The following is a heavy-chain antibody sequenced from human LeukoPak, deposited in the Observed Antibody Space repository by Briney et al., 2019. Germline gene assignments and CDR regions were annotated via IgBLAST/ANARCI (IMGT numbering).Heavy chain of an antibody. D-gene: IGHD4-17*01. CDR2: ISWNSGSI. CDR1: GFTFDDYA. Sequence: GGSLRLSCAASGFTFDDYAMHWVRQAPGKGLEWVSGISWNSGSIDYADSVKGRFTISRDNAKNSLYLQMNSLRAEDTALYYCAKDRSTVTTQGYFDYWGQGTLVTVSS. CDR3: AKDRSTVTTQGYFDY. J-gene: IGHJ4*02. V-gene: IGHV3-9*01.